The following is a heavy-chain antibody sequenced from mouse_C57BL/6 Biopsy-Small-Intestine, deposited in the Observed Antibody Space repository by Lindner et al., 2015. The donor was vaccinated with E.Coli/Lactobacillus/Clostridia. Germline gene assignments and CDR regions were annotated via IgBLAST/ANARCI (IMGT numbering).Heavy chain of an antibody. Sequence: QSHEEGLEWIGNINPYYGSTSYNQKFKGKATLTVDKSSSTAYMQLNSLTSEDSAVYYCAREGFAYWGQGTLVTVSA. V-gene: IGHV1-39*01. CDR2: INPYYGST. CDR3: AREGFAY. J-gene: IGHJ3*01.